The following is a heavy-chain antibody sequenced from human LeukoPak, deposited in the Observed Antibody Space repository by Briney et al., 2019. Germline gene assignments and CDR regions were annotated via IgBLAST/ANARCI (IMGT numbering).Heavy chain of an antibody. CDR3: ARDLGVAAAEDY. CDR1: QFIFSDYW. J-gene: IGHJ4*02. D-gene: IGHD6-13*01. V-gene: IGHV3-7*03. CDR2: IKQDGSEK. Sequence: GGSLRLSCAASQFIFSDYWMSWVRQAPGKGLEWVATIKQDGSEKYYVDSVKGRFTISRDNAKKSLYLQMNSLKAEDTAVYYCARDLGVAAAEDYWGQGTLVTVSS.